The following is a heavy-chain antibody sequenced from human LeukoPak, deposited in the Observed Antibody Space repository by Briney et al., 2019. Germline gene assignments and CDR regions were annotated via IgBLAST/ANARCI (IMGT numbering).Heavy chain of an antibody. CDR3: ARDRDYYGSGAPNDY. Sequence: ASVKVSCKASGGTFSSYAIIWVRQAPGQGLEWMGRIIPILGIANYAQKFQGRVTITADKSTSTAYMELSSLRSEDTAVYYCARDRDYYGSGAPNDYWGQGTLVTVSS. V-gene: IGHV1-69*04. CDR2: IIPILGIA. J-gene: IGHJ4*02. CDR1: GGTFSSYA. D-gene: IGHD3-10*01.